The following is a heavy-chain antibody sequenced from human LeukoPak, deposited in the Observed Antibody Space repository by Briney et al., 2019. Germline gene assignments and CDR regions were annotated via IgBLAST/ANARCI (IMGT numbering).Heavy chain of an antibody. D-gene: IGHD3-3*01. CDR2: IWYDGSNK. J-gene: IGHJ4*02. CDR1: GFTFSSYG. Sequence: GGSLRLSCAASGFTFSSYGMHWVRQAPGKGLEWVAVIWYDGSNKYYADSVKGRFTISRNNSKNTLYLQMNSLRAEDTAVYYCARGIPGARRSYYDFWSGYKHFDYWGQGTLVTVSS. V-gene: IGHV3-33*08. CDR3: ARGIPGARRSYYDFWSGYKHFDY.